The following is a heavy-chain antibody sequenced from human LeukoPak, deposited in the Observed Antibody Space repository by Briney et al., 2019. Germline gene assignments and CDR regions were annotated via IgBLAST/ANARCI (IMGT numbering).Heavy chain of an antibody. CDR2: INPNSGGT. CDR1: EYTFTGYY. D-gene: IGHD5-12*01. V-gene: IGHV1-2*02. J-gene: IGHJ4*02. Sequence: ASVKVSCKASEYTFTGYYMHWVRQAPGQGLEWMGWINPNSGGTNYAQKFQGRVTMTRDTSISTAYMELSRLRSDDTAVYYCARDPPPYGATDYWGQGTLVTVSS. CDR3: ARDPPPYGATDY.